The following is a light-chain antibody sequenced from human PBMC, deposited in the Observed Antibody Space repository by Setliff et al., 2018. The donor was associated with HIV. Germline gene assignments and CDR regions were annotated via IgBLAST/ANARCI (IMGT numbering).Light chain of an antibody. J-gene: IGLJ1*01. V-gene: IGLV2-14*01. Sequence: QSALAQPASVSGSPGQSITISCTGTNSDIGGYDYVYWYQQQPGKAPKLMIYEVSGRPSGVSYRFSGSKSGTTASLTISGLQTEDEADYFCSSYTSSGTLLVFGTGTKGTAL. CDR2: EVS. CDR1: NSDIGGYDY. CDR3: SSYTSSGTLLV.